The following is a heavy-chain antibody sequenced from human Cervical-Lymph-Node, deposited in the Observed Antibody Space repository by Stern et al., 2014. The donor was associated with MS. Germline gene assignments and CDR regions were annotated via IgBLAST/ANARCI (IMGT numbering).Heavy chain of an antibody. CDR3: ARVLHARQWAVLGWFDP. CDR2: IYPGDSDT. Sequence: EVQLVESGAEVRKPGESLKISCKGSGYSFSNYWIGWVRQMPGKGLEWMGIIYPGDSDTRYSPSFEGKVTISADKSISTAFLQWSSLRASDTAIYYCARVLHARQWAVLGWFDPWGQGTLVTVSS. J-gene: IGHJ5*02. CDR1: GYSFSNYW. D-gene: IGHD6-19*01. V-gene: IGHV5-51*03.